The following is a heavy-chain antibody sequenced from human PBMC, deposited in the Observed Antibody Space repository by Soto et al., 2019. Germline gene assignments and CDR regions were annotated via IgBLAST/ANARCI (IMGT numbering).Heavy chain of an antibody. D-gene: IGHD3-22*01. V-gene: IGHV4-61*01. CDR3: AIGLGYYYDSGYFDY. J-gene: IGHJ4*02. CDR1: GGSVSSGSYY. CDR2: IYYSGST. Sequence: SETLSLTCTVSGGSVSSGSYYWSWIRQPPGKGLEWIGYIYYSGSTNYNPSLKSRVTISVDTSKNQFSLKLSSVTAADTAVYYCAIGLGYYYDSGYFDYWGQGTLVTVSS.